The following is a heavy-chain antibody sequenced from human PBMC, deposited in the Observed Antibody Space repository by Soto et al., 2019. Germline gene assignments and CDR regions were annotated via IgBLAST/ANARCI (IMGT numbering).Heavy chain of an antibody. J-gene: IGHJ4*02. CDR3: ASWGTYYDSSGYSHPLDY. V-gene: IGHV4-31*03. Sequence: LSLPCTVSGSSISSGGYCWSWIRQHPGKGLEWIGYIYDSGSTDYNPSLKSRVTISVDTSKNQFSLKLNSVTAADTAIYFCASWGTYYDSSGYSHPLDYWGQGTLVTVSS. CDR1: GSSISSGGYC. CDR2: IYDSGST. D-gene: IGHD3-22*01.